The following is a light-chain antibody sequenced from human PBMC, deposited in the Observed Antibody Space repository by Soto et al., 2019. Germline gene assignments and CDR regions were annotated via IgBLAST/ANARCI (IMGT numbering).Light chain of an antibody. V-gene: IGLV2-11*01. Sequence: QSVLTQPRSLSGATGLSVTISCTGTSSDVGNYIYVSWYQQHPGKAPKLMIYDVSKRPSGVPDRFSGSKSGNTASLTISGLQAEDEADYYCCSYIGSYSLVFGGGTKVTVL. CDR3: CSYIGSYSLV. CDR1: SSDVGNYIY. J-gene: IGLJ2*01. CDR2: DVS.